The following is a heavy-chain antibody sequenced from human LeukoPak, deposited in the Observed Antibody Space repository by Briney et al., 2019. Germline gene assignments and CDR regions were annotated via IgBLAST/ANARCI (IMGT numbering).Heavy chain of an antibody. CDR2: IIPILGIA. V-gene: IGHV1-69*04. D-gene: IGHD5-18*01. CDR1: GGTFSSYA. CDR3: ARGRKGRYSFGY. J-gene: IGHJ4*02. Sequence: GASVKVSCKASGGTFSSYAISWVRQAPGQGLEWMGRIIPILGIANYAQKFQGRVTITADKSTSTAYMELSSLRSEDTAVYYCARGRKGRYSFGYWGQGTLVTVSS.